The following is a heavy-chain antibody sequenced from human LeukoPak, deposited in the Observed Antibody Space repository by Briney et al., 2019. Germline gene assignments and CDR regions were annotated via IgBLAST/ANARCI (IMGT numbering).Heavy chain of an antibody. J-gene: IGHJ4*02. V-gene: IGHV3-74*01. Sequence: PGGCLRLSCAASGFTFSSYWMHWVRRAPGKGLVWVSRINSDGSSTSYADSVKGRFTISRDNAKNTLYLQMNSLRAEDTAVYYCARGRGYSGYDYNYWGQGTLVTVSS. CDR2: INSDGSST. D-gene: IGHD5-12*01. CDR1: GFTFSSYW. CDR3: ARGRGYSGYDYNY.